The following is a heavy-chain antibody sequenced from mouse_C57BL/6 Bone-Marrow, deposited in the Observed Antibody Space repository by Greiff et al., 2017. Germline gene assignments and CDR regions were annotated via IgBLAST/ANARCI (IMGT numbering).Heavy chain of an antibody. CDR2: INPYNGGT. Sequence: EVQLQQSGPVLVKPGASVKMSCKASGYTFTDYYMNWVKQSHGKSLEWIGVINPYNGGTSYNQKFKGKATLTVNKSSSTAYMELNSLTSEDSAVYYCARSGLYYGNYALYTLTDYYAMDYWCQGTSVTVSS. J-gene: IGHJ4*01. CDR1: GYTFTDYY. CDR3: ARSGLYYGNYALYTLTDYYAMDY. D-gene: IGHD2-1*01. V-gene: IGHV1-19*01.